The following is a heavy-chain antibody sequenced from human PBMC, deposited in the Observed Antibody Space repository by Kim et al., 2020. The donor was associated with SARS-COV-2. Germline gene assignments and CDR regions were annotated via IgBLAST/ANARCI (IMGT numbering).Heavy chain of an antibody. CDR2: NT. D-gene: IGHD6-13*01. CDR3: ANPRQPDY. J-gene: IGHJ4*02. Sequence: NTTYADSVQGRFTVSRDNSKNTLYLQMSSLRAEDTAIYYCANPRQPDYWGQGTLVTVSS. V-gene: IGHV3-23*01.